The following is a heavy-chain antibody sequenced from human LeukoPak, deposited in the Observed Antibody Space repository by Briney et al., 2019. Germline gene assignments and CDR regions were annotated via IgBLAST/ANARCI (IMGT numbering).Heavy chain of an antibody. V-gene: IGHV3-23*01. CDR3: ANLTLQGWYCSGGSCGYSSYYMDV. Sequence: GGSLRLAWAASGSTFSRFAMRCVRQAAGKVLGWVSAISGMDGRTFHADSVRGRLTISRDNSKNTLWLQMDRLRAEDTTVYYCANLTLQGWYCSGGSCGYSSYYMDVWGKGTTVTVSS. J-gene: IGHJ6*03. D-gene: IGHD2-15*01. CDR2: ISGMDGRT. CDR1: GSTFSRFA.